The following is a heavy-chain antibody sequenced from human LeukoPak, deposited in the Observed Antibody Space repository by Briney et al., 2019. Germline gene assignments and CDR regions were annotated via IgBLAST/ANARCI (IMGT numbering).Heavy chain of an antibody. CDR2: IGSDGKT. V-gene: IGHV3-69-1*01. D-gene: IGHD6-13*01. Sequence: GGSLRLSCEASGFPFSSYAMTWVRQAPGKGLEWVSSIGSDGKTHYSESVKGRFVISRDSAKNSLFLQMNSLRAEDTAVYYCARDLVRSSVAAVYFDYWGQGTLVSVSS. J-gene: IGHJ4*02. CDR1: GFPFSSYA. CDR3: ARDLVRSSVAAVYFDY.